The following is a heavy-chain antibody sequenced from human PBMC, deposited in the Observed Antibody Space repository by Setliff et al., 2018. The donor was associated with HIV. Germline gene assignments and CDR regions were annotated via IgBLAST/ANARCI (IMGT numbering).Heavy chain of an antibody. Sequence: ASVKVSCKASGYTFTDYAMHWVRQAPGQRLEWVGWINVVNGNIKYSQKFQGRVTIIRDTSASTAYMELSSMRSEDTAVYYCARAHLTGTTVGLADYWGQGTLVTVSS. CDR2: INVVNGNI. CDR3: ARAHLTGTTVGLADY. CDR1: GYTFTDYA. J-gene: IGHJ4*02. D-gene: IGHD1-7*01. V-gene: IGHV1-3*01.